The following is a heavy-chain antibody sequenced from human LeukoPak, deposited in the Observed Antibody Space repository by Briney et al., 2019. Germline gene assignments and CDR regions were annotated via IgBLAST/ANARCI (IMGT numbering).Heavy chain of an antibody. V-gene: IGHV1-18*01. CDR1: GFTFSNYG. Sequence: ASVKVSCKASGFTFSNYGINWVRQASGQGLEWMGWISAYNNDINYAQKLQGRVTMTTDTSTSTAYMELTSLRSDDTAVYYCARGFPSGKQWLTNWGQGTLVTVSS. J-gene: IGHJ4*02. CDR3: ARGFPSGKQWLTN. CDR2: ISAYNNDI. D-gene: IGHD6-19*01.